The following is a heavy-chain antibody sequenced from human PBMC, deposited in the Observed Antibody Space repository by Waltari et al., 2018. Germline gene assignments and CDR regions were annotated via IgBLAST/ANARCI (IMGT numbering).Heavy chain of an antibody. D-gene: IGHD2-15*01. CDR3: ARDSQDIVVVVAATPDY. CDR1: GYTFTGYY. Sequence: QVQLVQSGAEVKKPGASVKVSCKASGYTFTGYYMHWVRQAPGQGLEWMGWINPNRGGTNYAQKFQGRVTMTRDTSISTAYMELSRLRSDDTAVYYCARDSQDIVVVVAATPDYWGQGTLVTVSS. V-gene: IGHV1-2*02. CDR2: INPNRGGT. J-gene: IGHJ4*02.